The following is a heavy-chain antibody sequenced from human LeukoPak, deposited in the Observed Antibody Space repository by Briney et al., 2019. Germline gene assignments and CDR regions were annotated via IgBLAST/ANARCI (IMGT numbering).Heavy chain of an antibody. V-gene: IGHV4-4*07. CDR1: GGSISSYY. CDR2: IYTSGST. J-gene: IGHJ4*02. CDR3: ARGPSYSYGKDFDY. D-gene: IGHD5-18*01. Sequence: PSETLSLTCTVSGGSISSYYWSWIRQPAGKGLEWIGRIYTSGSTNYNPSLKSRVTISVDTSKNQFSLKLSSVTAADTAVYYCARGPSYSYGKDFDYWGQGTLVTVSS.